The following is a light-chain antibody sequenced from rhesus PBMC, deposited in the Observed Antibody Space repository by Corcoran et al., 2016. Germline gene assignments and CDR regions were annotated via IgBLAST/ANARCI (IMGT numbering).Light chain of an antibody. V-gene: IGKV1-25*01. CDR2: AAS. CDR1: LGISSY. CDR3: QQHNSYPLT. Sequence: DIQMTQSPSSLSASVGDRVTITCRASLGISSYLAWYQQKPRKATKLLIYAASTFQSGVPSRFNGNGSGTDFTLTISSLQHEDFATYYCQQHNSYPLTFDGGTKVELK. J-gene: IGKJ4*01.